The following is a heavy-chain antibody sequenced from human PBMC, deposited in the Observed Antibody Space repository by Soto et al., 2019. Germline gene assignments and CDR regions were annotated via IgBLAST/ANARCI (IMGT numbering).Heavy chain of an antibody. V-gene: IGHV4-31*03. CDR1: GGSLSDAGPY. D-gene: IGHD6-6*01. J-gene: IGHJ6*02. Sequence: SETLSLTCTVSGGSLSDAGPYWSWIRQHPGKGLEWIGYIYSNGDTYYNPSLKSRLSISVDTSKNQFSLNLTSVTAADTAVYFCARRGGSSSGYYYYAMDVWGQGTTVTVSS. CDR3: ARRGGSSSGYYYYAMDV. CDR2: IYSNGDT.